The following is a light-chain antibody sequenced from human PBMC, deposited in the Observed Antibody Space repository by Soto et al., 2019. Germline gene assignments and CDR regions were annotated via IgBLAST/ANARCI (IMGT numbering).Light chain of an antibody. CDR2: GAS. Sequence: EIVMTQSPATLSVSPGERATLSCRASQSVSSNLAWYQQKPGQAPRLLIYGASTRATGIPARFSGSGSGTEFTLTISSLQSEDFAVYCCQQYNNWPLMYTFGQGTKLEIK. J-gene: IGKJ2*01. CDR3: QQYNNWPLMYT. V-gene: IGKV3-15*01. CDR1: QSVSSN.